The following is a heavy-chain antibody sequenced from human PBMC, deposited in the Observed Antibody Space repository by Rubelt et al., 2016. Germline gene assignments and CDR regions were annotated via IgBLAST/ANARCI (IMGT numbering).Heavy chain of an antibody. D-gene: IGHD5-12*01. CDR3: ARGNSGYDYGLDY. V-gene: IGHV1-2*02. CDR2: INPNSGGT. J-gene: IGHJ4*02. Sequence: QVQLVQSGAEVKKPGASVKVSCKASGYTFTGYYMHWVRQAPGQGLEWMGWINPNSGGTNYAEKFQGRGTRTRETSVSTAYMELSRLTSDDTAVYYCARGNSGYDYGLDYWGQGTLVTVSS. CDR1: GYTFTGYY.